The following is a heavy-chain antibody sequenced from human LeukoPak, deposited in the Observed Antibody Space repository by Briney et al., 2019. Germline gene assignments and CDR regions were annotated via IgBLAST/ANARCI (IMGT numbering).Heavy chain of an antibody. CDR2: VSAYNGNT. CDR1: GYTFTIYG. CDR3: VKDGYNYGHRYYYYYMDV. Sequence: ASVTVSFKASGYTFTIYGISWVRQAPGQGLEWMGWVSAYNGNTNYAQKLQGRVTMTTDTSTSTAYMELRSLRSDDTAVYYCVKDGYNYGHRYYYYYMDVWGKGTTVTISS. V-gene: IGHV1-18*01. D-gene: IGHD5-24*01. J-gene: IGHJ6*03.